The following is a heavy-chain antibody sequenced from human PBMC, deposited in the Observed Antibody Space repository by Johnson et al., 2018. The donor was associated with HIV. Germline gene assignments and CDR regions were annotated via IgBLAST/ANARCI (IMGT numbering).Heavy chain of an antibody. CDR1: GFTFSSYE. Sequence: VQLVESGGGSVQPGGSLRLSCVASGFTFSSYEMNWVRQAPGKGLEWVSYISSSGSTIYYADSVKGRFTISRDNAKNSLYLQMNSLRAEDTAVYYCAREDVWGSYHQIGAFDIWGQGTMVTVSS. D-gene: IGHD3-16*02. CDR3: AREDVWGSYHQIGAFDI. CDR2: ISSSGSTI. V-gene: IGHV3-48*03. J-gene: IGHJ3*02.